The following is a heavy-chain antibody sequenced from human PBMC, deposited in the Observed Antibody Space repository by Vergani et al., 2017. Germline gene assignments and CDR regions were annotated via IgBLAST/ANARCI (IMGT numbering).Heavy chain of an antibody. CDR1: GYIFTSDD. D-gene: IGHD2-21*02. Sequence: QVQLVQSGAEVKKPGASVRVSCKAFGYIFTSDDIDWVRQATGQGLEWMGWMNPYSGNTGYGQRFQGRVTITRDTSISTAYLELSSLRSEDTAVYYCVSALRTCSADDCPRYYFDYWGQGTLVTVSS. J-gene: IGHJ4*02. CDR3: VSALRTCSADDCPRYYFDY. V-gene: IGHV1-8*01. CDR2: MNPYSGNT.